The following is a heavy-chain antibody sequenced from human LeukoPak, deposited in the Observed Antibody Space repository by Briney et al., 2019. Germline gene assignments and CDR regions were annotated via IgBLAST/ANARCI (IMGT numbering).Heavy chain of an antibody. D-gene: IGHD3-3*01. Sequence: SETLSLTCTVSGGSISSGGYYWSWIRQHPGKGLEWIRYIYYSGSTYYNPSLKSRVTISVDTSKNQFSLKLSSVTAADTAVYYCARDLTNYDFWSGYSTADAFDIWGQGTLVTVSS. J-gene: IGHJ3*02. CDR3: ARDLTNYDFWSGYSTADAFDI. CDR1: GGSISSGGYY. CDR2: IYYSGST. V-gene: IGHV4-31*03.